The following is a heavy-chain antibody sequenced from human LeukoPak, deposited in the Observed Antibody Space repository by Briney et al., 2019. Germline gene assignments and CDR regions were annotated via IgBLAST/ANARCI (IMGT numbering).Heavy chain of an antibody. D-gene: IGHD4-17*01. Sequence: ASVNVSCKASGYTFTSYYMHWVRQAPGQGPEWMGIINPSGGSTSYAQKFQDRVTMTRDTSTSTVYMELSSLRSEDTAVYYCATDLINYGDYGKRIDYWGQGTLVTVSS. V-gene: IGHV1-46*01. CDR1: GYTFTSYY. CDR3: ATDLINYGDYGKRIDY. CDR2: INPSGGST. J-gene: IGHJ4*02.